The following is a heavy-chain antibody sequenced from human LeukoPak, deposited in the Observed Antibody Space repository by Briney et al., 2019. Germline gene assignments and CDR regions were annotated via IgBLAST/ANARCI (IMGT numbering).Heavy chain of an antibody. CDR2: LHISGST. J-gene: IGHJ4*02. D-gene: IGHD4-11*01. CDR1: GGSISIYY. CDR3: ARGRLADYGNYEGFEY. Sequence: PSETLSLTCTLFGGSISIYYWSWIRQPAGKGLEWVGRLHISGSTNYNPSLKSRATMSVDTSKNQFSLKLRSVTAADTALYFCARGRLADYGNYEGFEYWGQGTLVTVSS. V-gene: IGHV4-4*07.